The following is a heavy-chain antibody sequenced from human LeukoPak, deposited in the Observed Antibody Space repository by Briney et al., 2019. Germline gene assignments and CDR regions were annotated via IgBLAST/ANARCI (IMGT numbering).Heavy chain of an antibody. J-gene: IGHJ6*03. D-gene: IGHD1-26*01. CDR3: ARDPYSGSYGNYYYYYMDV. CDR1: GFTFSSYE. V-gene: IGHV3-48*03. CDR2: ISSSGSTI. Sequence: GGSLRLSCAASGFTFSSYEMNWVRQAPGKGLEWVSYISSSGSTIYYADSVKGRFTISRDNAKNSLYLQMNSLRAEDTAVYYCARDPYSGSYGNYYYYYMDVWGKGTTVTISS.